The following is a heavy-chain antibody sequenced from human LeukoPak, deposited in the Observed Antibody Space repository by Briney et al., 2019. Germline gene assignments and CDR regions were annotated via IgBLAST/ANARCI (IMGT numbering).Heavy chain of an antibody. J-gene: IGHJ4*02. CDR2: IYPGDSDT. CDR1: GYSFTSFW. V-gene: IGHV5-51*01. D-gene: IGHD1-26*01. CDR3: ARGRYSGTYLSYFDY. Sequence: SLQISCKGSGYSFTSFWIAWVRQMPGKGLEWMGIIYPGDSDTRYSPSFEGQVIFSADKSISTAYLQWSSLKASDTAMYYCARGRYSGTYLSYFDYWAQGDLVSVSS.